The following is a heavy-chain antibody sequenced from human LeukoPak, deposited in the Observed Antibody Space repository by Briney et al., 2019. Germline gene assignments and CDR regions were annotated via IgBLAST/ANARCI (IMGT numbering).Heavy chain of an antibody. CDR2: ISGSGGST. V-gene: IGHV3-23*01. J-gene: IGHJ4*02. D-gene: IGHD6-6*01. Sequence: SGGSLRLSCAASGFTFSSYAMSWVRQAPGKGLEWVSTISGSGGSTYYADSVKGRFTISRDNSKNTLYLQMNSPRAEDTAVYYCAKGGPVAARPYFDYWGQGTLVTVSS. CDR3: AKGGPVAARPYFDY. CDR1: GFTFSSYA.